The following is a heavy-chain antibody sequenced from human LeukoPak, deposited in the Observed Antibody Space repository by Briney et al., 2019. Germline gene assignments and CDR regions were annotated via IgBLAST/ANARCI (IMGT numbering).Heavy chain of an antibody. CDR3: AKSSPRPGDR. Sequence: GGSLRLSCAASGFTFSNYAMSWVRQAPGKGLEWASGISGTGGTIYYVDSVKGRFTISRDNSKNTLFLQMNSLRADDTAVYYCAKSSPRPGDRWGQGTLVIVSS. CDR1: GFTFSNYA. J-gene: IGHJ5*02. CDR2: ISGTGGTI. D-gene: IGHD6-6*01. V-gene: IGHV3-23*01.